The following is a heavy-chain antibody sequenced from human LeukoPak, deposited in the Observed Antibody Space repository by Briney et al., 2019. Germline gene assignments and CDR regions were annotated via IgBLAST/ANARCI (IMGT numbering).Heavy chain of an antibody. D-gene: IGHD1-1*01. J-gene: IGHJ4*02. CDR1: GFTFSSFW. V-gene: IGHV3-7*01. CDR3: SRITTNGYFEY. CDR2: IRWDDER. Sequence: GGSLRLSCSASGFTFSSFWMGWVRQAPGKGLEWVASIRWDDERHHVDSVMGRFSVSRDNAKNSLYLQMNSLRAEDTAVYFCSRITTNGYFEYWGQGALVTVSS.